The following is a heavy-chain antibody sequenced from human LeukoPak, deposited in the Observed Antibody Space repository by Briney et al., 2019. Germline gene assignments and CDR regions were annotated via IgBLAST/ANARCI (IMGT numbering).Heavy chain of an antibody. V-gene: IGHV3-30*02. CDR2: IRYDGSYE. CDR1: GFTFSNYA. J-gene: IGHJ6*03. D-gene: IGHD2-15*01. Sequence: PGGSLRLSCAASGFTFSNYAMHWVRQAPGKGLEWVAFIRYDGSYEYYADSVKGRFTISRDNAKNSLYLQMNSLRAEDTAVYYCARDGQIVAPFAVAHFYYYMDVWGKGTTVTVSS. CDR3: ARDGQIVAPFAVAHFYYYMDV.